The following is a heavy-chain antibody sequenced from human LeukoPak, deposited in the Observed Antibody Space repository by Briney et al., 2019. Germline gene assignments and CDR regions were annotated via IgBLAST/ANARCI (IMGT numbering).Heavy chain of an antibody. D-gene: IGHD2-15*01. CDR1: GGSVSSGSYY. CDR2: IYYSGST. J-gene: IGHJ3*02. Sequence: SETLSLTCTVSGGSVSSGSYYWSWIRQPPAKGLEWIGYIYYSGSTNYNPSLKRRVTISVDTSQNQFSLKLSSVTAADTAVYYCARDLGYCSGGSCYLDAFDIWGQGTMVTVSS. V-gene: IGHV4-61*01. CDR3: ARDLGYCSGGSCYLDAFDI.